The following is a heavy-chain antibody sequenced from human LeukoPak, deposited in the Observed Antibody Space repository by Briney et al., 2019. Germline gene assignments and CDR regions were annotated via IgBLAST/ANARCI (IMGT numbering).Heavy chain of an antibody. CDR1: GGSFSGYY. D-gene: IGHD1-26*01. V-gene: IGHV4-34*01. Sequence: SETLSLTCAVYGGSFSGYYWSWIRQPPGKGLEWIGEINHSGSTNYNPSLKSRVTISVDTSKNQFSLKLSSVTAADTAVYYCARVIFSDGGSYGGMDVWGKGTTVTVSS. CDR2: INHSGST. J-gene: IGHJ6*03. CDR3: ARVIFSDGGSYGGMDV.